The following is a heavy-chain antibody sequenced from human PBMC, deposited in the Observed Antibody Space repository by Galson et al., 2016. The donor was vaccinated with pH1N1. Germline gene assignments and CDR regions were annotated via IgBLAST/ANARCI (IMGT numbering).Heavy chain of an antibody. CDR1: GASITSGNFY. CDR2: IEARGLT. V-gene: IGHV4-61*02. D-gene: IGHD6-19*01. J-gene: IGHJ3*02. Sequence: TLSLTCTVSGASITSGNFYWNWIRQTAGKQLEWIGRIEARGLTNYNSPLQSRVSMSVDTSKNQFSLTLNSVSAADTAVYFCAGGLGGGWYGDAYDIWGQGAVVTVSS. CDR3: AGGLGGGWYGDAYDI.